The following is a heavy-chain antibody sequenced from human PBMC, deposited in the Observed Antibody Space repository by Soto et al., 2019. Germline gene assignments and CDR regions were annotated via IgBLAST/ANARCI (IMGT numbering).Heavy chain of an antibody. CDR1: GFTFSSYG. CDR3: AEGGQWYSDNTASDY. Sequence: QVQLVESGGAVVQPGRSLRLSCAASGFTFSSYGMHWVRQAPGKGLEWVAVISYDGSNKYYADSVKGRFTISRDNSKNTRYLQMNSLRAEDTAVYYCAEGGQWYSDNTASDYWGQGTLVTVS. V-gene: IGHV3-30*18. CDR2: ISYDGSNK. D-gene: IGHD1-26*01. J-gene: IGHJ4*02.